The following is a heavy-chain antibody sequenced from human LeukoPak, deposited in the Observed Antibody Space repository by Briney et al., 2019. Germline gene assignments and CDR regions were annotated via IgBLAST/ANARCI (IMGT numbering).Heavy chain of an antibody. CDR2: IYTSGST. J-gene: IGHJ6*03. CDR3: ARVGSSSVHPMAYYYYMDV. D-gene: IGHD6-6*01. CDR1: GGSISSGSYY. V-gene: IGHV4-61*02. Sequence: PSETLSLTCTVSGGSISSGSYYWSWIRQPAGKGLEWIGRIYTSGSTNYNPSLKSRVTISVDTSKNQFSLKLSSVTAADTAVYYCARVGSSSVHPMAYYYYMDVWGKGTTVTVSS.